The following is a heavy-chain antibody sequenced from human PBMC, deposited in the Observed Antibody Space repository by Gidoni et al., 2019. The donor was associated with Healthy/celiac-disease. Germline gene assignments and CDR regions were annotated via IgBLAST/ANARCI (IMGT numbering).Heavy chain of an antibody. CDR2: IYHSGGT. Sequence: QVQLQESGPGLVKPSETLSLTCAVSGYSISCGYYWGWLRQPPGTGLEWIGSIYHSGGTYYNPSLKSRVTISVDTSKNQFSLKLSSGTAADTAVYYCARASDYGDYGRAFDIWGQGTMVTVSS. CDR1: GYSISCGYY. D-gene: IGHD4-17*01. CDR3: ARASDYGDYGRAFDI. J-gene: IGHJ3*02. V-gene: IGHV4-38-2*01.